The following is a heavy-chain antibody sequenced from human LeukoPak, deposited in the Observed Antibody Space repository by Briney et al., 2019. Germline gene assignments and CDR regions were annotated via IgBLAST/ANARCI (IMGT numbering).Heavy chain of an antibody. CDR1: GFTFSNYA. J-gene: IGHJ6*04. Sequence: GGSLRLSCAASGFTFSNYAMHWVRQAPGKGLEWVSYISSSGSTIYYADSVKGRFTISRDNAKDSLYLQMNSLRAEDTAVYYCAELGITMIGGVWGKGTTVTISS. D-gene: IGHD3-10*02. CDR2: ISSSGSTI. V-gene: IGHV3-48*03. CDR3: AELGITMIGGV.